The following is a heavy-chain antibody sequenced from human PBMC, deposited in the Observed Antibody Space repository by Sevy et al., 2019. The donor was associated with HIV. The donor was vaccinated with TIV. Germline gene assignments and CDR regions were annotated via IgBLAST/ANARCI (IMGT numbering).Heavy chain of an antibody. CDR2: IYYSGST. V-gene: IGHV4-39*01. CDR3: ARYAVPLYSTIPAAFDI. J-gene: IGHJ3*02. Sequence: SETLSLTCTVSGGSISSSSYYWGWIRQPPGKGLEWIGSIYYSGSTYYNPSLKSRVTISVDTSKNQFSLKLSSVTAADTAVYYCARYAVPLYSTIPAAFDIWGQGTMVTVSS. D-gene: IGHD6-13*01. CDR1: GGSISSSSYY.